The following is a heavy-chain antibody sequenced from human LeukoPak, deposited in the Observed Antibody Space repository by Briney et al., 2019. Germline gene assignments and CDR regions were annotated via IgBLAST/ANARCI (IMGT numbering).Heavy chain of an antibody. V-gene: IGHV1-69*13. CDR2: IIPIFGTA. CDR1: GGTFSSYA. D-gene: IGHD6-13*01. CDR3: ARDSLDSSTVAYYYGMDV. Sequence: SVKVSCKASGGTFSSYAISWVRQAPGQGLEWMGGIIPIFGTANYVQKFQGRVTITADESTSTAYMELSSPRSEDTAVYYCARDSLDSSTVAYYYGMDVWGQGTTVTVSS. J-gene: IGHJ6*02.